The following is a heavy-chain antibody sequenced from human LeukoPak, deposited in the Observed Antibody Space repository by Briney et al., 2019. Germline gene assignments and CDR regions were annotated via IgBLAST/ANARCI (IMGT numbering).Heavy chain of an antibody. CDR3: ASDVLTYHDY. D-gene: IGHD2-2*01. CDR2: ISSSSTI. V-gene: IGHV3-48*04. Sequence: GVLRLSCAASGFTFSSYSMNWVRQAPGKGLEWVSYISSSSTIYYADSVKGRFTISRDNAKNSLYLQMNSLRAEDTAVYYCASDVLTYHDYWGQGTLVTVSS. J-gene: IGHJ4*02. CDR1: GFTFSSYS.